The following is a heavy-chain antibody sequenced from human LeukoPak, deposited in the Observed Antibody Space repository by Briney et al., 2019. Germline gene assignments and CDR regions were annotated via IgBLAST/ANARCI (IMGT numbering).Heavy chain of an antibody. Sequence: SETLSLTCAVYGGSFSGYYWSWIRQPPGKGLEWIGEINHSGSTNYNPSLKSRVTISVDTSKNQFSLKLSSVTAADTAVYYCARDGGVIRFGGQDVWGQGTTVTVS. V-gene: IGHV4-34*01. D-gene: IGHD3-16*01. CDR1: GGSFSGYY. CDR3: ARDGGVIRFGGQDV. J-gene: IGHJ6*02. CDR2: INHSGST.